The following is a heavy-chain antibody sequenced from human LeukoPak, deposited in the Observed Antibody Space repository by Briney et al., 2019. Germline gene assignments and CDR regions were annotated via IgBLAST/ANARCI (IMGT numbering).Heavy chain of an antibody. D-gene: IGHD5-18*01. CDR2: ISYDGNNE. CDR3: AREGGYSYGNFDY. V-gene: IGHV3-30-3*01. Sequence: AGGSLRLSCAASRFTFSSNAMHWVRQAPGKGLEWVAVISYDGNNEFYADSVKGRLTISRDNSKNTLYLQMNILRAEDTAVYYCAREGGYSYGNFDYWGQGTLVAVSS. J-gene: IGHJ4*02. CDR1: RFTFSSNA.